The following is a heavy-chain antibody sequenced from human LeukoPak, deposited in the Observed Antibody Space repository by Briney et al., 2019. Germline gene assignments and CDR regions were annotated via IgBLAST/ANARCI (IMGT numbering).Heavy chain of an antibody. J-gene: IGHJ4*02. D-gene: IGHD3-10*01. Sequence: GGSLRLSCAASGFTVSSNYMSWVRQAPGKGPEWVSVIYSGGSTYYADSVKGRFTISRDNSKNTLYLQMNSLRAEDTAVYYCARATFFGRTFDYWGQGTLVTVSS. CDR3: ARATFFGRTFDY. V-gene: IGHV3-66*02. CDR2: IYSGGST. CDR1: GFTVSSNY.